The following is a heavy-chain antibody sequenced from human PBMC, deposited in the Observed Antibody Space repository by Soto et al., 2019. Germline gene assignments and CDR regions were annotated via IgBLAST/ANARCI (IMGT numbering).Heavy chain of an antibody. CDR1: GDSIGTTHSY. CDR3: ARHEGNGNVWPLDY. CDR2: IRYSGST. V-gene: IGHV4-39*01. J-gene: IGHJ4*02. Sequence: LSLTCTVSGDSIGTTHSYWAWIRQSPGKGLEWIGNIRYSGSTYYMPSLRSRVTLSVDTSKNQFSLRLTSVTAEDTAVYYCARHEGNGNVWPLDYWGQGILVTVSS. D-gene: IGHD2-8*01.